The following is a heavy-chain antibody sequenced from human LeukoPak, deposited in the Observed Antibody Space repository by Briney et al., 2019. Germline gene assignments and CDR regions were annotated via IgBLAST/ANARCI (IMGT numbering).Heavy chain of an antibody. J-gene: IGHJ4*02. D-gene: IGHD1-26*01. CDR3: ARDPPKIVGATADY. CDR2: ISSSSSYI. Sequence: GGSLRLSCTTSGFNFRAYWMGWVRQAPGKGLEWVSSISSSSSYIYYADSVKGRFTISRDNAKNSLYLQMNSLRAEDTAVYYCARDPPKIVGATADYWGQGTLVTVSS. V-gene: IGHV3-21*01. CDR1: GFNFRAYW.